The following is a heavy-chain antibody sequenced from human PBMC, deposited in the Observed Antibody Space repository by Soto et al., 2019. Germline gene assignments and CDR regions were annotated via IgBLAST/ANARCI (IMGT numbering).Heavy chain of an antibody. CDR1: GFTFTSSA. Sequence: SVKVSCKASGFTFTSSAMQWVRQARGQRLEWIGWIVVGSGNTNYAQKFQERVTITRDMSTSTAYMELSSLRSEDTAVYYCAAVQYSSGWYDVYYYYYMDVWGKGTTVTV. CDR3: AAVQYSSGWYDVYYYYYMDV. D-gene: IGHD6-19*01. J-gene: IGHJ6*03. CDR2: IVVGSGNT. V-gene: IGHV1-58*02.